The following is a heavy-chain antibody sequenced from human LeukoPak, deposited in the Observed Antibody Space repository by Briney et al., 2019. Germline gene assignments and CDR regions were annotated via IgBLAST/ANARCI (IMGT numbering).Heavy chain of an antibody. CDR2: IYYSGST. D-gene: IGHD3-16*02. V-gene: IGHV4-30-4*01. J-gene: IGHJ5*02. CDR3: ARGKTYDYVWGSYRYRNWFDP. CDR1: GGSISSGDYY. Sequence: SETPSLTCTVSGGSISSGDYYWRWIRQPPGKGLEWIGHIYYSGSTYYNPSLKSRVTISVDTSKNQFSLKLSSVTAADTAVYYCARGKTYDYVWGSYRYRNWFDPWGQGTLVTVSS.